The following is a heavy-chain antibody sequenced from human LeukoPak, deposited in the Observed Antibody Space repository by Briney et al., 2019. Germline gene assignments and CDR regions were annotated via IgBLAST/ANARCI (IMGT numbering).Heavy chain of an antibody. Sequence: GGSLRLSCAASGFTFSDYYMSWIRQAPGKGLVWVSRINSDGSSTSHADSVKGRFTISRDNAKNTLYLQMNSLRAEDTAVYYCAREGGYSHAFDYWGQGTLVTVSS. V-gene: IGHV3-74*01. CDR1: GFTFSDYY. CDR3: AREGGYSHAFDY. CDR2: INSDGSST. J-gene: IGHJ4*02. D-gene: IGHD3-22*01.